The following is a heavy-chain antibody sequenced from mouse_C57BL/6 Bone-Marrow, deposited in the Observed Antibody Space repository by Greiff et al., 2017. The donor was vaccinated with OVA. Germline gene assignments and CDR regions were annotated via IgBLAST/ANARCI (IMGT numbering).Heavy chain of an antibody. CDR2: IYWDDDK. Sequence: QVQLKQSGPGILQSSQTLSLTCSFSGFSLSTSGMGVSWIRQPSGKGLEWLAHIYWDDDKRYNPSLKSRLTISKDTSRNQVFLKITSVDTADTATYYCAYGYYGSRGGLYYAMDYWGQGTSVTVSS. V-gene: IGHV8-12*01. CDR3: AYGYYGSRGGLYYAMDY. J-gene: IGHJ4*01. CDR1: GFSLSTSGMG. D-gene: IGHD1-1*01.